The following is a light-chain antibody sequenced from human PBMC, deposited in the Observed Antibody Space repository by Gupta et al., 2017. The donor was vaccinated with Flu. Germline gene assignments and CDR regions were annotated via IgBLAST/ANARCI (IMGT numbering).Light chain of an antibody. CDR2: KDI. J-gene: IGLJ1*01. CDR3: QSADSSGSYV. V-gene: IGLV3-25*02. Sequence: SYSLTQPPSVSVSPGQTARITCAGDALPKQYAHWYQQKPGQAPVVVIYKDIERPSGIPERFSGSSSGTTLTLTISGVEADDEAEYYCQSADSSGSYVFGTGTKVTVL. CDR1: ALPKQY.